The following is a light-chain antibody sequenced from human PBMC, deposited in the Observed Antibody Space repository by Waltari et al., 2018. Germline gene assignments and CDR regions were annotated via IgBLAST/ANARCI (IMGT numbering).Light chain of an antibody. J-gene: IGLJ2*01. V-gene: IGLV2-14*03. Sequence: QSALTQPASVSGSPGQSITISCTGTNSDIDAYDYVSWYQQHPGKAPKLILYDVSGRPSGISNRCSGSKSDNTASLTISGLQDEDEADYYCSSYATSNTVVFGGGTKVTVL. CDR1: NSDIDAYDY. CDR3: SSYATSNTVV. CDR2: DVS.